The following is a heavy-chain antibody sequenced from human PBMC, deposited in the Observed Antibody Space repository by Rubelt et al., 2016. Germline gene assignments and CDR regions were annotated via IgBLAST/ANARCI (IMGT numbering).Heavy chain of an antibody. J-gene: IGHJ5*02. V-gene: IGHV4-34*01. D-gene: IGHD3-10*01. CDR2: ISHTGST. Sequence: GKGLEWIGEISHTGSTKYNPSLKSRVTISVDTSRDQFSLSLASATAADTAIYYCARRVDASGNHPRDNWFDPWGQGTLVTVSS. CDR3: ARRVDASGNHPRDNWFDP.